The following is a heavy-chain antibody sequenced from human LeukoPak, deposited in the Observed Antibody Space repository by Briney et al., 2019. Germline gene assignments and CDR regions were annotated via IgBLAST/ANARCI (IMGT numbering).Heavy chain of an antibody. CDR3: ARGKYYYDSSGYYYLIDY. Sequence: ASVEVSCKASGYTFTSYGISWVRQAPGQGLEWMGWISAYNGNTNYAQKLQGRVTMTTDISTSTAYMELRSLRSDDTAVYYCARGKYYYDSSGYYYLIDYWGQGTLVTVSS. J-gene: IGHJ4*02. D-gene: IGHD3-22*01. CDR1: GYTFTSYG. CDR2: ISAYNGNT. V-gene: IGHV1-18*01.